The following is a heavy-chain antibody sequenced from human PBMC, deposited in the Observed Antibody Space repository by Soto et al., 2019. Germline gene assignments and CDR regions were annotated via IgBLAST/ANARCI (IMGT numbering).Heavy chain of an antibody. CDR1: GFTVSSNY. J-gene: IGHJ4*02. CDR3: ARLPQQLWPYYFDY. D-gene: IGHD5-18*01. CDR2: IYSGGST. Sequence: EVQLVESGGGLVQPGGSLRLSCAASGFTVSSNYMSWVRQAPGKGLEWVSVIYSGGSTYYADSVKGRFTISRDNSKNTLYLQMNSLRAEDTAVYYCARLPQQLWPYYFDYWGQGTLVTVSS. V-gene: IGHV3-66*04.